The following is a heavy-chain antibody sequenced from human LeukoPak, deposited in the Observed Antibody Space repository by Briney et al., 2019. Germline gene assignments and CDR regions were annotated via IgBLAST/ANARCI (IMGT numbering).Heavy chain of an antibody. V-gene: IGHV3-30-3*01. CDR3: ARALVSGSYWLDY. J-gene: IGHJ4*02. D-gene: IGHD1-26*01. CDR2: ISYDGSNK. CDR1: GFTSSSYA. Sequence: GRSLRLSCAASGFTSSSYAMHWVRQAPGKGLEWVAVISYDGSNKYYADSVKGRFTISRDNSKNTLYLQMNSLRAEDTAVYYCARALVSGSYWLDYWGQGTLVTVSS.